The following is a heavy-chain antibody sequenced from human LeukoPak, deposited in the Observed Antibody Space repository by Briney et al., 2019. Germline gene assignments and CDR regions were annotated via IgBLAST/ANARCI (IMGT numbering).Heavy chain of an antibody. J-gene: IGHJ4*02. CDR2: IFYTGST. CDR1: GGSISNNNYY. D-gene: IGHD5/OR15-5a*01. Sequence: PSETLSLTCTVSGGSISNNNYYWGWFRQPPGKGLEWIGSIFYTGSTYYDPSLKGRVTISVDTSRNQFSLKLSSVTAADTAIFYCARHMSTIGAPDYWGQGALVTVSS. CDR3: ARHMSTIGAPDY. V-gene: IGHV4-39*01.